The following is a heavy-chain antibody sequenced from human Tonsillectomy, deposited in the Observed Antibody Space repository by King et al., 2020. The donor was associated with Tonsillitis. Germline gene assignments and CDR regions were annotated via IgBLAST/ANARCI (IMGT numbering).Heavy chain of an antibody. Sequence: VQLVESGGGLVQPGGSLRLSCAASGFTFSSYGMSCVRQAPGKGLEWVSAIVGRGGSTYHADSWKGRFTISRDNSKNTLYLEMNSLRAEDTAVYYCAKDRHSSGWPDEIDYWGQGTLVTVSS. CDR3: AKDRHSSGWPDEIDY. CDR2: IVGRGGST. V-gene: IGHV3-23*04. J-gene: IGHJ4*02. D-gene: IGHD6-19*01. CDR1: GFTFSSYG.